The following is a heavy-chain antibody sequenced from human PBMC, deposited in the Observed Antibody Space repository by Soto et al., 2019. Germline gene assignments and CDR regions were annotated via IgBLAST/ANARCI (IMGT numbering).Heavy chain of an antibody. Sequence: GGSLRLSCAASGLTFSSYWMSWVRQAPGKGLEWVANIKQDGSEKYYVDSVKGRFTLSRDNAKNSLQLQMSSLRDEDTAIYFCARVAYGNGWIFDYWGQGTLVTVSS. D-gene: IGHD6-19*01. CDR1: GLTFSSYW. V-gene: IGHV3-7*01. CDR3: ARVAYGNGWIFDY. J-gene: IGHJ4*01. CDR2: IKQDGSEK.